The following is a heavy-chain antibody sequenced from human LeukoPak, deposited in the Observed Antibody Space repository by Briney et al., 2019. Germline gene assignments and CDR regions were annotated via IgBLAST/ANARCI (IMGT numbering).Heavy chain of an antibody. D-gene: IGHD6-19*01. CDR3: VRLVAGRGQFDY. Sequence: GESLKISCKGPGYLFTSHLIGWVRQIPEKGLGGMGIIYPSDSYTRYSPSFQDQVTISADKSNHTAYLQWSSLKASDTAMYYCVRLVAGRGQFDYWGQGTLVTVSS. CDR1: GYLFTSHL. V-gene: IGHV5-51*01. J-gene: IGHJ4*02. CDR2: IYPSDSYT.